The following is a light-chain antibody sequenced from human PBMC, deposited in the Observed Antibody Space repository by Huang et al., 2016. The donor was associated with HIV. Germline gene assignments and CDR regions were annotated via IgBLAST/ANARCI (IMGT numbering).Light chain of an antibody. CDR3: QQYGGSPRT. J-gene: IGKJ2*01. V-gene: IGKV3-20*01. CDR1: ETVTSGY. Sequence: EIVLTQSPGTLSLSPGERATLPCRASETVTSGYLAWYQQKPGQAPRLLIFGSSTRATGIPDRFTGSGSGTDSTLTITRLEREDFAMYYCQQYGGSPRTFGQGTKLELK. CDR2: GSS.